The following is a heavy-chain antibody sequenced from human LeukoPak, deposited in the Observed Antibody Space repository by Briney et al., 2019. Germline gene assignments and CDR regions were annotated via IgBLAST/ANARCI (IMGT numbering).Heavy chain of an antibody. CDR1: GYTFTSYG. J-gene: IGHJ4*02. CDR2: MNPNSGNT. Sequence: ASVKVSCKASGYTFTSYGISWVRQAPGQGLEWMGWMNPNSGNTGYAQKFQGRVTMTRNTSISTAYMELSSLRSEDTAVYYCAGGSVVLMVYEDYYFDYWGREPWSPSPQ. D-gene: IGHD2-8*01. CDR3: AGGSVVLMVYEDYYFDY. V-gene: IGHV1-8*02.